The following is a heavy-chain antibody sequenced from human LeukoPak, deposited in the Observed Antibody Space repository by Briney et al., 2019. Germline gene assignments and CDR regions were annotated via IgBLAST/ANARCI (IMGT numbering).Heavy chain of an antibody. CDR1: GFTFSSYG. V-gene: IGHV3-7*03. CDR2: IKEDGSEK. CDR3: AKDIWGGVVVAVAGGDGAFDI. J-gene: IGHJ3*02. Sequence: PGGSLRLSCAASGFTFSSYGMTWVRQAPGKGLEWVANIKEDGSEKYYVDSVKGRFTISRDNRKNSLFLQMNSLRAEDTAVYYCAKDIWGGVVVAVAGGDGAFDIWGQGTMVTVSS. D-gene: IGHD6-19*01.